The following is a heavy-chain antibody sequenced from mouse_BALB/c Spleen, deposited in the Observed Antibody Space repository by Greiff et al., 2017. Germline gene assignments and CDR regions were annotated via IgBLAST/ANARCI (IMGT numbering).Heavy chain of an antibody. V-gene: IGHV5-12-2*01. D-gene: IGHD2-3*01. J-gene: IGHJ4*01. CDR2: ISNGGGST. CDR1: GFTFSSYT. CDR3: ARVYDGYHGAMDY. Sequence: EVKLVESGGGLVQPGGSLKLSCAASGFTFSSYTMSWVRQTPEKRLEWVAYISNGGGSTYYPDTVKGRFTISRDNAKNTLYLQMSSLKSEDTAMYYCARVYDGYHGAMDYWGQGTSVTVSS.